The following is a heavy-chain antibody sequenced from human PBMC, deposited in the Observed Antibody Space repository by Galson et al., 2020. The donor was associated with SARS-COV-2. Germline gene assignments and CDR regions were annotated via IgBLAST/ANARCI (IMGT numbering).Heavy chain of an antibody. Sequence: ASETLSLTCTVSSDSISSGGYYWNWIRQFPGKGLEWIGYIYYSGSTYYNPSLESRVTILRDTSKNHFSLKLSSVTAADTAVYYCARGSPLWFGEGLYFDFWGQGTLVTVSS. D-gene: IGHD3-10*01. CDR3: ARGSPLWFGEGLYFDF. CDR2: IYYSGST. CDR1: SDSISSGGYY. J-gene: IGHJ4*02. V-gene: IGHV4-31*03.